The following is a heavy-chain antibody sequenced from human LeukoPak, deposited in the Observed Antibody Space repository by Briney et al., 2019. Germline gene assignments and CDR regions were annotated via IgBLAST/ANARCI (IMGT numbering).Heavy chain of an antibody. CDR2: IGTAGDT. J-gene: IGHJ4*02. D-gene: IGHD3-22*01. Sequence: GGSLRLSCAASGFTFSSYDMHWVRHATGKGLEWVSAIGTAGDTYYPGSVKGRFTISRENAKNSLYLQMNSLRAGDTAVYYCARSRDSSGYYGFDYWGQGTLVTVSS. V-gene: IGHV3-13*01. CDR3: ARSRDSSGYYGFDY. CDR1: GFTFSSYD.